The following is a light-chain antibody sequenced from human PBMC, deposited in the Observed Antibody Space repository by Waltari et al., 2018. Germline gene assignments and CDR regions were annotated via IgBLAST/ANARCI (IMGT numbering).Light chain of an antibody. J-gene: IGLJ3*02. CDR2: VNSDGSH. V-gene: IGLV4-69*01. CDR1: SGHSSYA. CDR3: QTGGFGIWV. Sequence: QLMLTQSPSASASLGASVKLPCTLSSGHSSYAIAWHQQQPEKGPRYLMKVNSDGSHIKGDGIPDRFSGSSSGAERYLTIASLQSEDEADYYCQTGGFGIWVFGGGTKLTVL.